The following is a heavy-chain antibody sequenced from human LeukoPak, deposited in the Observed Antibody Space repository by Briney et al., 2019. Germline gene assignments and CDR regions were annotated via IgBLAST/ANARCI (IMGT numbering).Heavy chain of an antibody. CDR3: AREYYYGSGLDRGPSDY. V-gene: IGHV5-51*01. CDR2: IYPGDSDT. D-gene: IGHD3-10*01. Sequence: GLSLQIASPGSRYSFTSYGIGWARPMPGKGLEWMGMIYPGDSDTRYSPSFQGQVTISADKSISTAYLQWSSLKASDTAMYYCAREYYYGSGLDRGPSDYWGQGTLVTVSS. CDR1: RYSFTSYG. J-gene: IGHJ4*02.